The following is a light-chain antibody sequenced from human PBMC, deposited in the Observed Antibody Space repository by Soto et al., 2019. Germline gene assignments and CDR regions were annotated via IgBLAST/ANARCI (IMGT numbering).Light chain of an antibody. CDR3: GSFTSSDTGV. CDR1: SSDVGFSKY. Sequence: QSALTQPASVSGSPGQSITISCTGTSSDVGFSKYDFWFQQHPGKAPKLIISEVSNRPSEVSDRFSGSRSANTASLTISGLQAEDEADYYCGSFTSSDTGVFGTGTKVTVL. V-gene: IGLV2-14*03. CDR2: EVS. J-gene: IGLJ1*01.